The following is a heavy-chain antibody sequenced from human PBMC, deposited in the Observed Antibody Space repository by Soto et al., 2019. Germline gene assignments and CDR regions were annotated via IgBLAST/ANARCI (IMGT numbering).Heavy chain of an antibody. Sequence: QVQLVESGGGVVQPGRSLRLSCAASGFTFSSYGMHWVRQAPGKGLEWVAVISYDGSNKYYADSVKGRFTISRDNSKNTLYLQMSSLRAEDTAVYYWAKDTCDFWSGWNPSSGWYYFDYWGQGTLVTVSS. J-gene: IGHJ4*02. CDR3: AKDTCDFWSGWNPSSGWYYFDY. CDR1: GFTFSSYG. V-gene: IGHV3-30*18. D-gene: IGHD3-3*01. CDR2: ISYDGSNK.